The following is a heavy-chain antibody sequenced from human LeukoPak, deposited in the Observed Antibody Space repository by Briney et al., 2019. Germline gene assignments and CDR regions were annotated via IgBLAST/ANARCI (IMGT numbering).Heavy chain of an antibody. J-gene: IGHJ6*02. CDR1: GFTFSSYS. Sequence: GGSLRLSCAASGFTFSSYSMNWVRQAPGKGLEWVSSISSSSSYIYYADSVKGRFTISRDNAKNSLYLQMNSLRAEDTAVYYCARDGYCSSTSCYGGPAYGMDVWGQGTTVTVSS. D-gene: IGHD2-2*03. CDR2: ISSSSSYI. V-gene: IGHV3-21*01. CDR3: ARDGYCSSTSCYGGPAYGMDV.